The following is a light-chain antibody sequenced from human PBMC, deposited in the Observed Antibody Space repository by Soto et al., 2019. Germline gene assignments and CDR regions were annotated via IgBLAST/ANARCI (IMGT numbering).Light chain of an antibody. V-gene: IGKV3-15*01. Sequence: IGMTQSPATLSVSPGERATLSCRASQTIYSNVAWYQQRPGQPPRLLIYRSSSRATGIPARFSGSGSGTEFTLTINRLQSEDFAVDYCQQYQNLWTFGQGTKGDIK. J-gene: IGKJ1*01. CDR1: QTIYSN. CDR2: RSS. CDR3: QQYQNLWT.